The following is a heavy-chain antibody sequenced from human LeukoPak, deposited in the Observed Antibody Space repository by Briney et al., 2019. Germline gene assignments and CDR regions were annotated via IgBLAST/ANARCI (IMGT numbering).Heavy chain of an antibody. CDR1: GYSISSGYH. CDR2: IHYSGST. CDR3: ASLGGYQNGNFDF. D-gene: IGHD3-16*01. V-gene: IGHV4-38-2*01. Sequence: SETLSLTCVVSGYSISSGYHWGWIRQSPEKGLEWIGSIHYSGSTDYNPSLKSRVTISIDTSNNQFSLRLRSVTAADTAVYYCASLGGYQNGNFDFWDQGTLVTVSS. J-gene: IGHJ4*02.